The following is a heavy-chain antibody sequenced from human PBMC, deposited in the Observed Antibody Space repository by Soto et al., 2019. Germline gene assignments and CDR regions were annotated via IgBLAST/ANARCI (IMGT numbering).Heavy chain of an antibody. V-gene: IGHV3-30*18. CDR2: ISYDGSDK. CDR3: AKSPNFYCSSPNCYKFYFDF. Sequence: LRLSCAASGFTFNTYGMHWVRQAPGKGLEWVAVISYDGSDKYYADSVKGRFIISRDNSKNTLYLQMNSLRAEDTAIYYCAKSPNFYCSSPNCYKFYFDFWGQGALVTVSS. D-gene: IGHD2-2*02. J-gene: IGHJ4*02. CDR1: GFTFNTYG.